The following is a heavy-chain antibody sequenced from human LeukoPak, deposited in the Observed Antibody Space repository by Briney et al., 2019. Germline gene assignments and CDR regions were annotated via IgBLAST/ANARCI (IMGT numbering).Heavy chain of an antibody. D-gene: IGHD1-14*01. J-gene: IGHJ3*02. Sequence: GRSLRLSCAASGFTFDDYAMHWVRQAPGEGLEWVSGISWNSGGIGYADSVKGRFTISRDNAKNSLYLQMNSLRAEDTAVYYCARTAVRVSDAFDIWGQGTMVTVSS. V-gene: IGHV3-9*01. CDR3: ARTAVRVSDAFDI. CDR2: ISWNSGGI. CDR1: GFTFDDYA.